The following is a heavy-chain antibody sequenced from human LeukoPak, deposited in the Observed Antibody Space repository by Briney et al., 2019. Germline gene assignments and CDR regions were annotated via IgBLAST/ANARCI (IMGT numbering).Heavy chain of an antibody. J-gene: IGHJ2*01. Sequence: GGSLRLSCAASGFTFDDYAMHWVRQAPGKGLEWVSGISWNSGSIGDADSVKGRFTISRDNAKNSLYLQMNSLRAEDMALYYCAKDGRPFDLWGRGTLVTVSS. CDR1: GFTFDDYA. CDR2: ISWNSGSI. CDR3: AKDGRPFDL. V-gene: IGHV3-9*03.